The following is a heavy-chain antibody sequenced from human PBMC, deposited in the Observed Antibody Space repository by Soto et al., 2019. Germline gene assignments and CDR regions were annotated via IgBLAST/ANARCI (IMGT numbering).Heavy chain of an antibody. V-gene: IGHV2-5*01. J-gene: IGHJ5*02. CDR3: AHEMGEYSSSWYRGWFDP. Sequence: QITLKESGPTLVKPTQTLTLTCTFSGFSLSTSGVGVGWIRQPPGKALEWLALIYWNDDKRYSPSLKSRLTITKDTSKNPVVLTMTNMDPVDTATYYCAHEMGEYSSSWYRGWFDPWGQGTLVTVSS. D-gene: IGHD6-13*01. CDR2: IYWNDDK. CDR1: GFSLSTSGVG.